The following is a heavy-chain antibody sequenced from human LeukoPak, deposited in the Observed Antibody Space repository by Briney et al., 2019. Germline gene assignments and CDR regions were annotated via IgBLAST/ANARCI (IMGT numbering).Heavy chain of an antibody. CDR2: IYYSGST. CDR1: GGSISSYY. J-gene: IGHJ4*02. D-gene: IGHD5-12*01. Sequence: DPSETLSLTCTVSGGSISSYYWSWIRQPPGKGLEWIGYIYYSGSTNYNPSLKSRVTISVDTSKNQFSLKLSSVTAADTAVYYCARDGVGGYAFDYWGQGTLVTVSS. V-gene: IGHV4-59*01. CDR3: ARDGVGGYAFDY.